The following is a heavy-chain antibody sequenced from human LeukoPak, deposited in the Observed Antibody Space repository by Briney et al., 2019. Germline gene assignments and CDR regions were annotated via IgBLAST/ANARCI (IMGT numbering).Heavy chain of an antibody. CDR1: GGSISSSSYY. D-gene: IGHD3-3*01. CDR2: IYYSGST. CDR3: ARGKLEWLSSPLL. Sequence: SETLSLTCTVSGGSISSSSYYWGWIRQPPGKGLEWIGSIYYSGSTYYNPSLKSRVTISVDTSKNQFSLKLSSVTAADTAVYYCARGKLEWLSSPLLWGQGTMVTVSS. V-gene: IGHV4-39*07. J-gene: IGHJ3*01.